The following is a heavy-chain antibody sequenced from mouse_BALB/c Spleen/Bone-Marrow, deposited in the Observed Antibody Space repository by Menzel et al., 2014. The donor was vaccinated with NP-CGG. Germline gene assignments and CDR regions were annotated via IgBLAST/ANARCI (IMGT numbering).Heavy chain of an antibody. V-gene: IGHV1-80*01. CDR1: GYAFSSYW. CDR3: ARTGNLAWFAY. D-gene: IGHD2-1*01. J-gene: IGHJ3*01. CDR2: IYPGDGDT. Sequence: QVQLKQSGAELVRPGSSVKISCKASGYAFSSYWMNWVKQRPGQGLEWIGQIYPGDGDTNYNGKFKGKATLTADKSSSTAYMQLSSLTSEDSAVYFCARTGNLAWFAYWGQGTLVTVSA.